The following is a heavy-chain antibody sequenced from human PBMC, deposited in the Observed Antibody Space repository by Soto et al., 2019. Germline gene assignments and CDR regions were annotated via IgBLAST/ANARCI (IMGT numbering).Heavy chain of an antibody. J-gene: IGHJ4*02. V-gene: IGHV1-8*01. CDR2: MEPSSGKT. CDR1: GYSFTSLD. Sequence: ASVKVSCKASGYSFTSLDINWVRQTTGQGLEWMGWMEPSSGKTGYAQRFQDRVTMARDTSINTAYMELRSLTSDDTAFYYCARGVTAGVDYWGQGTPVPVSS. D-gene: IGHD3-10*01. CDR3: ARGVTAGVDY.